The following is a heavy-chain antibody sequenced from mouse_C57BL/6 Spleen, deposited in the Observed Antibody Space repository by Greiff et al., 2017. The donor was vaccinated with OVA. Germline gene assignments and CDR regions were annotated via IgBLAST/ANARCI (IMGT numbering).Heavy chain of an antibody. Sequence: QVQLQQPGAELVKPGASVKMSCKASGYTFTSYWITWVKQRPGQGLEWIGDIYPGSGSTNYNEKFKSQATLTVDTSSSTAYMQLSSLTSEDSAVYYCARSLYYYGSSYPAWFAYWGQGTLVTVSA. CDR2: IYPGSGST. D-gene: IGHD1-1*01. CDR1: GYTFTSYW. J-gene: IGHJ3*01. V-gene: IGHV1-55*01. CDR3: ARSLYYYGSSYPAWFAY.